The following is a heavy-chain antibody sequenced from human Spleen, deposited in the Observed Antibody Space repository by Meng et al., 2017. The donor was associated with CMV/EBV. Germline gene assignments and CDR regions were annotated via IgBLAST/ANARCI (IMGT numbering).Heavy chain of an antibody. CDR3: ARARKGSWSGYYMYGMDV. J-gene: IGHJ6*02. CDR2: IYSGGST. V-gene: IGHV3-53*01. CDR1: RFTFSSYS. D-gene: IGHD3-3*01. Sequence: GGSLRLSCAASRFTFSSYSMNWVRQAPGKGLEWVSVIYSGGSTNYADSLKGRFTVSRDNSKNMVFLQMNNVRVEDTAIYYCARARKGSWSGYYMYGMDVWGQGTTVTVSS.